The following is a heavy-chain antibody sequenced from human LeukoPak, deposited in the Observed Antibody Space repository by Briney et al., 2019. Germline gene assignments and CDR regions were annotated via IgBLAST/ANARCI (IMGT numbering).Heavy chain of an antibody. CDR1: EFTFSSYS. V-gene: IGHV3-48*01. CDR3: ARATQNALDI. J-gene: IGHJ3*02. D-gene: IGHD1-1*01. Sequence: PGGSLRLSCAASEFTFSSYSMNWVRQAPGKGLEWVSYITNSGNSKSYADSVKGRFTISRDNTKNSLYLQMNGLRAEDTAVYYCARATQNALDIWGQGTMVTVSS. CDR2: ITNSGNSK.